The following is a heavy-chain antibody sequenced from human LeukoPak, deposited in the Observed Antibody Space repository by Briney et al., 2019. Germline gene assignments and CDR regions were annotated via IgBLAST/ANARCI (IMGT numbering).Heavy chain of an antibody. CDR1: GFTFSSYA. CDR2: ISGSGGST. CDR3: AKGLGIEQQLVEGVDY. J-gene: IGHJ4*02. D-gene: IGHD6-13*01. Sequence: HPGGSLRLSCAASGFTFSSYAMSWVRQAPGKGLEWVSAISGSGGSTYYADSVKGRFTISRDNSKNTLYLQMNSLRAEDMAVYYCAKGLGIEQQLVEGVDYWGQGTLVTVSS. V-gene: IGHV3-23*01.